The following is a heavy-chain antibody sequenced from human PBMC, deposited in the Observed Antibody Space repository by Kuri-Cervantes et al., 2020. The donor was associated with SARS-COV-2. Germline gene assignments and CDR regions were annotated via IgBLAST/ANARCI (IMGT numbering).Heavy chain of an antibody. Sequence: ASVKVSCKVSGYTLTELSMHWVRQAPGKGLEWMGGFDPEDGETIYAQKFQGRVTMTEDTSTDTAYMELSSLRSEDTAVYYCARDDWYRFERSYYMDVWGKGTTVTVSS. V-gene: IGHV1-24*01. J-gene: IGHJ6*03. CDR3: ARDDWYRFERSYYMDV. CDR1: GYTLTELS. D-gene: IGHD3-9*01. CDR2: FDPEDGET.